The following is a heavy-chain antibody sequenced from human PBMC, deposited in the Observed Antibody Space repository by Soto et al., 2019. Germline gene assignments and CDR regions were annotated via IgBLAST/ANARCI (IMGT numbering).Heavy chain of an antibody. Sequence: EVQLLESGGGLVQPGGSLGLSCTVSGVTFSSYAMNWVRQAPGKGLEWVSSLSGSGGTTYYADSVKGRFIISRDSSKNTLYLLMNSLRAEDTALYYCAKQRADYGSGADTFYFDSWGQGALVTVSS. CDR3: AKQRADYGSGADTFYFDS. D-gene: IGHD3-10*01. CDR1: GVTFSSYA. J-gene: IGHJ4*02. V-gene: IGHV3-23*01. CDR2: LSGSGGTT.